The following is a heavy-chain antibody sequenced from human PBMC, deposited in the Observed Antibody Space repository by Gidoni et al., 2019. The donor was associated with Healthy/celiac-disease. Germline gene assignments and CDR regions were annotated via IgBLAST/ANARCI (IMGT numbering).Heavy chain of an antibody. V-gene: IGHV5-51*03. Sequence: EVQLLQSGAEVKKPGESLKISVRGSGYTFTSYWSGWVRLMPGKGLEWMGIIYPGDSDTRYSPSFQGQVTISADKSISTAYLQWSSLKASDTAMYYCARLMVRGVMYYFDYWGQGTLVTVSS. J-gene: IGHJ4*02. CDR3: ARLMVRGVMYYFDY. CDR2: IYPGDSDT. D-gene: IGHD3-10*01. CDR1: GYTFTSYW.